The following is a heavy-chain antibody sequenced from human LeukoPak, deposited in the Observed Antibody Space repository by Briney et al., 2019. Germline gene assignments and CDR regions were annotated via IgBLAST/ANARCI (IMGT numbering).Heavy chain of an antibody. CDR1: GYSIGTGYY. J-gene: IGHJ5*02. D-gene: IGHD2-2*02. CDR3: ARELHDLVLYRFDP. CDR2: IYYSGST. V-gene: IGHV4-38-2*02. Sequence: SETLSVTCTVSGYSIGTGYYWGWVRQPPGKGLEWIGSIYYSGSTYYNPSLKSRVTISVDTSKNQFSLKLSSVTAADTAVYYCARELHDLVLYRFDPWGQGTLVTVSS.